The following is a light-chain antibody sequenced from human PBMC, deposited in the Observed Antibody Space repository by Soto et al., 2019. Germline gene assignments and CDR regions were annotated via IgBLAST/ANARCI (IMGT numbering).Light chain of an antibody. CDR3: QKYNSYSWR. V-gene: IGKV1-5*01. J-gene: IGKJ1*01. CDR1: QSISTW. Sequence: DIQMTQSPSTLSASVGDRVSITCRASQSISTWLAWYQQKPGKVPKVLIYDASSLQSGVPSRFIGSGSGTEFTLNISSLQPDDFATYYCQKYNSYSWRFGQGTKVEIK. CDR2: DAS.